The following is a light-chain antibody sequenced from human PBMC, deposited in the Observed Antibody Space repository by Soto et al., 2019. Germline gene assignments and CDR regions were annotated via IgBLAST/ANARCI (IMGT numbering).Light chain of an antibody. J-gene: IGKJ5*01. CDR2: DAS. CDR3: QQRSKWPLSVT. CDR1: QSVSSS. Sequence: EIVLTQSPATLSLSPGERATLSCRASQSVSSSLAWYQQKPGQAPRLLIYDASNRATGIPARFSGSGSGTDFTLTISNLEPEDFALYYCQQRSKWPLSVTFGQGTRLEIK. V-gene: IGKV3-11*01.